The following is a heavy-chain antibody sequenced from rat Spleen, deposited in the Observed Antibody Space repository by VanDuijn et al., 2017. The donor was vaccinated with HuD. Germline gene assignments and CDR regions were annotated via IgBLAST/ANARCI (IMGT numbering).Heavy chain of an antibody. Sequence: EVQLVESGGGLVQPGRSLKLSCAASGFTFTNYGMHWIRQAPTNGLEWVASISPSGSTTHYRDSVRGRFTIFRDVAKSTLYLQMDSLRSKDTATYYCATAGSRVSRFAYWGQGVMVTVSS. CDR1: GFTFTNYG. V-gene: IGHV5-19*01. CDR2: ISPSGSTT. J-gene: IGHJ2*01. CDR3: ATAGSRVSRFAY. D-gene: IGHD1-4*01.